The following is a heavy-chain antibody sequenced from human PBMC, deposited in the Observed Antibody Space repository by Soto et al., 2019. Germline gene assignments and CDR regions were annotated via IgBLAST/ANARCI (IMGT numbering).Heavy chain of an antibody. J-gene: IGHJ4*02. CDR1: GYTFTSYG. CDR2: ISAYNGNT. V-gene: IGHV1-18*01. D-gene: IGHD3-3*01. Sequence: ASVKVSCKASGYTFTSYGISWVRQAPGQGLEWMGWISAYNGNTNYAQKLQGRVTMTTDTSTSTAYMELRSLRSDDTAVYYCARDRFKIQTGAQGQYYFDYWGQGTLVTVSS. CDR3: ARDRFKIQTGAQGQYYFDY.